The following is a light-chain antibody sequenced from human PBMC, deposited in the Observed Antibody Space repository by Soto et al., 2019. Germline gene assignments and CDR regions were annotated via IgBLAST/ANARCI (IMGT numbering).Light chain of an antibody. V-gene: IGKV3-11*01. CDR2: DAS. J-gene: IGKJ5*01. Sequence: EIVLSQSPATVSLYPGERATLSFRASQSISFYLTWYQHKPGQAPRLLIYDASNRATGIPARFSGSGYGTDFTLTISSLEPEDFAVYYCQQRSNWPTFGQGTRLEIK. CDR3: QQRSNWPT. CDR1: QSISFY.